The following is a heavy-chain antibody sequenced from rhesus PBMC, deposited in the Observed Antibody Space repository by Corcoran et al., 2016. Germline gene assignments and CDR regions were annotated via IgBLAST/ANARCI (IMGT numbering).Heavy chain of an antibody. CDR3: ATTGGIRDSRFGV. Sequence: QVQLQESGPGLVKPSETLSLTCAVSGYSISSGYYWSWLRQSPGKGLVWIGYITYSGGTSSNPSLKSRVTISRDTSKNQFSLKLTSVTAADTAVYYCATTGGIRDSRFGVWGPGVLVTVSS. D-gene: IGHD2-21*01. V-gene: IGHV4-122*02. J-gene: IGHJ5-1*01. CDR2: ITYSGGT. CDR1: GYSISSGYY.